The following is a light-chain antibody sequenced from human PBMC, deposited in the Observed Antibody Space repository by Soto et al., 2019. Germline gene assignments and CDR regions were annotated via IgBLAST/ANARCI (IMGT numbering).Light chain of an antibody. CDR3: GSYTGSTRVV. V-gene: IGLV2-14*01. J-gene: IGLJ2*01. Sequence: QSALTQPASVSGSPGQSITISCTGSSSDVGAYNLVSWYQQHPGKAPKLIIYEVSNRASGVPDRLSASKSGNTASLTISGLQTEDEADYYCGSYTGSTRVVFGGGTQLTVL. CDR2: EVS. CDR1: SSDVGAYNL.